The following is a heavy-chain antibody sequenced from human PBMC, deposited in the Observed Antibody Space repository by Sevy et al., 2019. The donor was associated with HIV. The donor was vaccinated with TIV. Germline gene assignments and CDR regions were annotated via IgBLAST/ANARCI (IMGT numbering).Heavy chain of an antibody. CDR3: TRAMYYYDSGSYYGMDV. Sequence: GGSLRLSCRGSGFNFGDYIMSWFHQAPGKGLDWVGFIRNKTYGETREYAASVKGRVTISRDDSKGIAYLQMNSLKTEDTARYYCTRAMYYYDSGSYYGMDVWGQGTTVTVSS. CDR2: IRNKTYGETR. V-gene: IGHV3-49*03. D-gene: IGHD3-10*01. J-gene: IGHJ6*02. CDR1: GFNFGDYI.